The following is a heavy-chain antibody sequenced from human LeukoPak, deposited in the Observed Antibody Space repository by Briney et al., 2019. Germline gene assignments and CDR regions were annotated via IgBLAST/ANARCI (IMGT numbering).Heavy chain of an antibody. CDR1: GFNFSDHA. CDR2: ISIMGGST. Sequence: GGSLRLSCSASGFNFSDHAMYWVCQAPGKGLEYVSAISIMGGSTYYTDSVKGRFTISRDNSKNTLYLQMSSLRPEDTAVFYCVKLSTYYYGSGSFPDYWGQGTLVTVSS. V-gene: IGHV3-64D*06. D-gene: IGHD3-10*01. CDR3: VKLSTYYYGSGSFPDY. J-gene: IGHJ4*02.